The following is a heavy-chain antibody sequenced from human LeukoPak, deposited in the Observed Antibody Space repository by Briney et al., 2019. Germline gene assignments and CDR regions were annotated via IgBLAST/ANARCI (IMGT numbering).Heavy chain of an antibody. D-gene: IGHD3-10*01. V-gene: IGHV3-21*01. CDR3: ARDLNSVVSRFDY. J-gene: IGHJ4*02. Sequence: GGSLRLSCAASGFTFSSYSMNWVRQAPGKGLEWVSSISSSSSSYIYYADSVKGRFTISRDNAKNSLYLQMNSLRAEDTAVYYCARDLNSVVSRFDYWGQGTLVTVSS. CDR1: GFTFSSYS. CDR2: ISSSSSSYI.